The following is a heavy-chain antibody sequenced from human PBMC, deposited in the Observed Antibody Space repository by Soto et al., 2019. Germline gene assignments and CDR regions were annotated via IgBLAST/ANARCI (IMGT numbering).Heavy chain of an antibody. J-gene: IGHJ4*02. Sequence: GESLKISCKGSGYSFTSYWISWGRRVPGKGLEWGGIIYPGDSDTRYSPPYRGQVTISADKPISTAYLQWSSLTASDTAMYYCARRRGGGPSDFWGQGTLVTVSS. CDR3: ARRRGGGPSDF. V-gene: IGHV5-51*01. CDR2: IYPGDSDT. CDR1: GYSFTSYW. D-gene: IGHD2-15*01.